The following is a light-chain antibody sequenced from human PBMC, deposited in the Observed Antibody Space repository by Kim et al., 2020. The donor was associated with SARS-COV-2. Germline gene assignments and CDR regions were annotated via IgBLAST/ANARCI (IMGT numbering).Light chain of an antibody. V-gene: IGLV1-47*02. CDR1: SSNIGSNY. J-gene: IGLJ1*01. CDR3: AAWDDSLSGYV. CDR2: SNN. Sequence: LTQPPSASGTPGQRVTISCSGSSSNIGSNYVYWYQQLPGTAPKLLIYSNNQRPSGVPDRFSGSKSGTSASLAISGLRSEDEADYYCAAWDDSLSGYV.